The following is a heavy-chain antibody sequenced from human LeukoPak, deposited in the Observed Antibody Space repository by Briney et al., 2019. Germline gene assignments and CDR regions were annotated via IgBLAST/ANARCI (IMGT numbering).Heavy chain of an antibody. Sequence: KPSETLSLTCTVSGGSISSYYWSWIRQPPGKGLEWIGSIYHSGSTNYNPSLKSRVTISVDTSKNQFSLKLRSVTAADTAVYYCARENGYRYDYWGQGTLVTVPS. J-gene: IGHJ4*02. V-gene: IGHV4-59*01. CDR1: GGSISSYY. CDR2: IYHSGST. D-gene: IGHD5-24*01. CDR3: ARENGYRYDY.